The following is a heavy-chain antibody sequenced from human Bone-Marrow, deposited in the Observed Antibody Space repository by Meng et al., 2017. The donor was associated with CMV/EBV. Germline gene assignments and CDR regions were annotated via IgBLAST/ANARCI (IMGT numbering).Heavy chain of an antibody. CDR3: ARDLGYCSSTSCFPAYYYGMDV. V-gene: IGHV1-46*01. CDR1: AYTFSSYY. D-gene: IGHD2-2*01. CDR2: INPSGGST. Sequence: SVKGSCKAPAYTFSSYYMHWVRQAPGQGLEWMGIINPSGGSTSYAQKFQGRVTMTRDTSTSTVYMELSSLRSEDTAVYYCARDLGYCSSTSCFPAYYYGMDVWGQGTTVTVSS. J-gene: IGHJ6*02.